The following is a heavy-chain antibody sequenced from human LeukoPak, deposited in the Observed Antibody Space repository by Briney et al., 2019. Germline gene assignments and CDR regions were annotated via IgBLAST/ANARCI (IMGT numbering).Heavy chain of an antibody. D-gene: IGHD3-16*01. CDR3: ARLLDPRLSAPPSEYFQH. J-gene: IGHJ1*01. V-gene: IGHV1-69*05. CDR2: IIPIFGTA. Sequence: SSVEVSCKASGCTFSSYAISWVRQAPGQGLGWVGGIIPIFGTANYAQKSQGRVTITTDESTSTAYMELRSLRYEDTAVYYCARLLDPRLSAPPSEYFQHWGQGTLVTVSS. CDR1: GCTFSSYA.